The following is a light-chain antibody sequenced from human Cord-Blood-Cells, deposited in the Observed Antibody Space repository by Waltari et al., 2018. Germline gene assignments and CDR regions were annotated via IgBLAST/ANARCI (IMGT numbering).Light chain of an antibody. V-gene: IGKV3-20*01. CDR2: GAS. J-gene: IGKJ3*01. Sequence: EIVLPQSPGTLSLSPGERATLSCRASQSVSSSYLAWYQQKPGQAPRLRIYGASSRATGIPDRFSGSGSGTDFTLTISRLEPEDFAVYYCQQYGSSPPFGPGTKVDIK. CDR3: QQYGSSPP. CDR1: QSVSSSY.